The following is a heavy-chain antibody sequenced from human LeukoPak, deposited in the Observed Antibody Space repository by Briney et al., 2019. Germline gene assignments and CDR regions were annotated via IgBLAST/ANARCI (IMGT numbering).Heavy chain of an antibody. V-gene: IGHV1-2*02. CDR3: ARHMREFWSRRQPGDAFDI. J-gene: IGHJ3*02. CDR1: GYTFTGYY. CDR2: INPNSGGT. Sequence: ASVKVSCKTSGYTFTGYYLFWVRQAPGQGLEWMGWINPNSGGTNYAQRFQGRVTLTRDTSISTAYMELSRLKSDDTAVYYRARHMREFWSRRQPGDAFDIWGQGTMVTVSS. D-gene: IGHD3-3*01.